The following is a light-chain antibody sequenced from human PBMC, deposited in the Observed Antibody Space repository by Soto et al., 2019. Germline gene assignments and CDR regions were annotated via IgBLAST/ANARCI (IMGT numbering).Light chain of an antibody. Sequence: EIVLTQSPATLSLSPGERATLSCRASQRVASFLAWYQQKSGQDPRLLIYDESNRAPGIPARFSGSGSGTDFTLPISSLEAEDFAVYYCQHRSNWLGTFGPGTKVDIK. CDR1: QRVASF. CDR3: QHRSNWLGT. V-gene: IGKV3-11*01. CDR2: DES. J-gene: IGKJ3*01.